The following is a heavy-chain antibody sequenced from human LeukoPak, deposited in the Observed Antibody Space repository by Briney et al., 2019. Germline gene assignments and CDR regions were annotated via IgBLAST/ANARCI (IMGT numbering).Heavy chain of an antibody. D-gene: IGHD4-11*01. CDR2: ISGSGGST. J-gene: IGHJ5*02. CDR1: GFTFSSYA. Sequence: PGGSLRLSRAASGFTFSSYAMSWVRQAPGKGLEWVSAISGSGGSTYYADSVKGRFAISRDNSKNTLYLQMNSLRAEDTAVYYCGRLHPTDNWFDPWGQGTLVTVSS. CDR3: GRLHPTDNWFDP. V-gene: IGHV3-23*01.